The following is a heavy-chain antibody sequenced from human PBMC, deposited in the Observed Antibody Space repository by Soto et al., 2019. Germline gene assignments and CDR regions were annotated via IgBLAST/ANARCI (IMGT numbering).Heavy chain of an antibody. D-gene: IGHD2-15*01. J-gene: IGHJ5*02. Sequence: QVQLVQSGAEVKKPGSSVKVSCKASGGTFSSYAISWVRQAPGQGLEWMGGIIPIFGTANYAQKFQGRVTITADEATSTAYLELSSLRSEDTAVYYCARVGYCSGGSCYATWFDPGGQGTLVTVSS. CDR3: ARVGYCSGGSCYATWFDP. CDR1: GGTFSSYA. V-gene: IGHV1-69*12. CDR2: IIPIFGTA.